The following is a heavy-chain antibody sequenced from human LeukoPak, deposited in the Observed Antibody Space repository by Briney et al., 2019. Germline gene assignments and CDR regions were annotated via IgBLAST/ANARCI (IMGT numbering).Heavy chain of an antibody. D-gene: IGHD5-18*01. CDR3: ARDASSYGHDVPHY. CDR1: GFTFSSYS. V-gene: IGHV3-21*01. Sequence: GGSLRLSCAASGFTFSSYSMNWVRQAPGKGLEWVSSISSSSSYIYYADSVKGRFTISRDNAKNSLYLQMNSLRDEDTAVYYCARDASSYGHDVPHYWGQGTLVTVSS. J-gene: IGHJ4*02. CDR2: ISSSSSYI.